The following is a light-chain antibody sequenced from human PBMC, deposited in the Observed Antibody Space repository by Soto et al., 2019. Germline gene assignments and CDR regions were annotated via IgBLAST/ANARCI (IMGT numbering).Light chain of an antibody. J-gene: IGLJ1*01. CDR1: NSDVGSFNS. CDR3: NSYTRGSTRYV. CDR2: DGN. Sequence: QSALTQPASVSGSPGQTITISCTAANSDVGSFNSVSWYQQHPGKAPKLILYDGNHRPSGVPHRFSGSKSANTASLTISGLQADDEAEYYCNSYTRGSTRYVFGTGTKLTVL. V-gene: IGLV2-14*03.